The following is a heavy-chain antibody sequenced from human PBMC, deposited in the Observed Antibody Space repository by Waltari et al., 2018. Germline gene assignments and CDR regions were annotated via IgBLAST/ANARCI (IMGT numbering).Heavy chain of an antibody. Sequence: QVQLVESGGGVVQPGRSLRLSCAASGFTFSSYSMHWVRQAPGKGLEWVAVIWYDGSNKYYADSVKGRFTISRDNSKNTLYLQMNSLRAEDTAVYYCAREDLESYDVDYWGQGTLVTVSS. CDR1: GFTFSSYS. J-gene: IGHJ4*02. D-gene: IGHD2-8*01. V-gene: IGHV3-33*01. CDR2: IWYDGSNK. CDR3: AREDLESYDVDY.